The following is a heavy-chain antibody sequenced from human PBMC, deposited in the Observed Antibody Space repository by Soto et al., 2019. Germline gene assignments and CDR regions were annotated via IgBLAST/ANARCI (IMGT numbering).Heavy chain of an antibody. Sequence: QVQLRESGPGLVKPSETLSLTCTVSGGSVSSGSYYWSWIRQPPGKGLEWIGYIYYSGSTNYNPSLKSRVTISVDTSKNQFSLKLSSVTAADTAVYYCARGGGSSWYVGWGQGTLVTVSS. D-gene: IGHD6-13*01. V-gene: IGHV4-61*01. CDR1: GGSVSSGSYY. J-gene: IGHJ4*02. CDR3: ARGGGSSWYVG. CDR2: IYYSGST.